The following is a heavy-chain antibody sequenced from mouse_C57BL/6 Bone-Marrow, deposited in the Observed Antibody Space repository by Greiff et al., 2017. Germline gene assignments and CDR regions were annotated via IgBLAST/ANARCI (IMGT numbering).Heavy chain of an antibody. J-gene: IGHJ2*01. Sequence: QVQLQQPGAELVKPGASVKLSCKASGYTFTSYWMHWVKQRPGQGLEWIGMIHPNSGSTNYNEKFKSKATLTVDKSSSTAYMQLSSLTSEDSAVYYCALDSSGYPYYFDYWGQGTTLTVSS. CDR1: GYTFTSYW. D-gene: IGHD3-2*02. CDR3: ALDSSGYPYYFDY. V-gene: IGHV1-64*01. CDR2: IHPNSGST.